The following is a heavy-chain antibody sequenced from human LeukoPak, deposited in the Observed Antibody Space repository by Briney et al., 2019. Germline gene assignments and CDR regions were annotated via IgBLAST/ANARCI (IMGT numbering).Heavy chain of an antibody. V-gene: IGHV1-18*01. CDR2: ISAYNGNT. CDR1: GYTFTSYG. J-gene: IGHJ4*02. D-gene: IGHD2-2*03. CDR3: ARDGALDRGSVWDAGYCSSTSCHPFDY. Sequence: GASVKVSCKASGYTFTSYGISWVRQAPGQGLEWMGWISAYNGNTNYAQKLQGRVTMTTDTSTSTAYMELRSLRSDDTAVYYCARDGALDRGSVWDAGYCSSTSCHPFDYWGQGTLVTVSS.